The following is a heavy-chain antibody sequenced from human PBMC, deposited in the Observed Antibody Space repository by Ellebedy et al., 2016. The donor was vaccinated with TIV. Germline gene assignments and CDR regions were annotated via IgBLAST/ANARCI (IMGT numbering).Heavy chain of an antibody. J-gene: IGHJ4*02. CDR3: TKFRTVSGDSSGWAWFFDY. CDR2: ISGRGGTT. D-gene: IGHD6-25*01. CDR1: GFTFSNYA. Sequence: PGGSLRLSCAASGFTFSNYAMGWVRQAPGRGLEWVSAISGRGGTTYSAGSVKGRFTISRDNSKNTLYLQMDSLRVEDTALYYCTKFRTVSGDSSGWAWFFDYWGQGALVTVSS. V-gene: IGHV3-23*01.